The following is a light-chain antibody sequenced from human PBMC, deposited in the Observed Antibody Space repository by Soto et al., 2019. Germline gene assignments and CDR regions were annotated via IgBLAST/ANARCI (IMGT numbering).Light chain of an antibody. V-gene: IGLV1-40*01. CDR3: QSYDSSLSGYV. CDR1: SSNIGAGYD. CDR2: GYT. Sequence: QPVLTQPPSVSGAPGQRVTISCTGSSSNIGAGYDVHWYQQLPGAAPKLLIFGYTSRPSGVPDRFSGSKSGTSASLAITGLRAEDEADYYCQSYDSSLSGYVFGTGTKLTVL. J-gene: IGLJ1*01.